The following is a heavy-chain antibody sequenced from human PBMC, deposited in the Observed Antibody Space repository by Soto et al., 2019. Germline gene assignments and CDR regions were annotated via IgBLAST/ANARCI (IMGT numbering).Heavy chain of an antibody. D-gene: IGHD4-17*01. CDR2: IYYSGST. V-gene: IGHV4-39*01. CDR1: GGSISSSSYY. Sequence: SETLSLTCTVSGGSISSSSYYWGWIRQPPGKGLEWIGSIYYSGSTYYNPSLKSRVTISVDTSKNQFSLKLSSVTAADTAVYYCARHSSFYGGIDYFDYWGQGTLVTVSS. J-gene: IGHJ4*02. CDR3: ARHSSFYGGIDYFDY.